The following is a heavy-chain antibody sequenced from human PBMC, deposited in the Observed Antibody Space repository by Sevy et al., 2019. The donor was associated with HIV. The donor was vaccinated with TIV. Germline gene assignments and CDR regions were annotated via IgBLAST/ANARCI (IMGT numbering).Heavy chain of an antibody. CDR1: GFTFSSHW. Sequence: GGSLRLSCAASGFTFSSHWMNWVRQAPGKGLEWVANIQPDGGEKYYVESVKGRFTISRDNAKNSLSLQVNSLRAEDTAVYYCARDTGGIGMDVWGQGTTVTVSS. CDR3: ARDTGGIGMDV. J-gene: IGHJ6*02. V-gene: IGHV3-7*01. D-gene: IGHD6-13*01. CDR2: IQPDGGEK.